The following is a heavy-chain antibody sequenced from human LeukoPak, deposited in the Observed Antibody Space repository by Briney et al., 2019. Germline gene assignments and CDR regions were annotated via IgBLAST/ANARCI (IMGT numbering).Heavy chain of an antibody. D-gene: IGHD4-17*01. Sequence: PGGSLRLSCAASGFTFSDYYMSWIRQAPGKGLEWVSYISSSGSTIYYADSVKGRFTISRDNAKNSLYLRMNSLRAEDTAVYYCARVSDYGDYVGAFDIWGQGTMVTVSS. CDR1: GFTFSDYY. V-gene: IGHV3-11*01. CDR3: ARVSDYGDYVGAFDI. CDR2: ISSSGSTI. J-gene: IGHJ3*02.